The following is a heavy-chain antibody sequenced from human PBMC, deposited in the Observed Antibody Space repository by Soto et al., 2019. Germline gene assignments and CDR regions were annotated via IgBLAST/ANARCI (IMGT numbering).Heavy chain of an antibody. Sequence: GGSLRLSCAASGFTFSGSAMHWVRQASGKGLEWVGRIRSKANSYATAYAASVKGRFTISRDDSKNTAYLQMNSLKTEDTAVYYCTSTTSRRIAAAAFDIWGQGTMVTVSS. D-gene: IGHD6-13*01. CDR2: IRSKANSYAT. J-gene: IGHJ3*02. CDR3: TSTTSRRIAAAAFDI. CDR1: GFTFSGSA. V-gene: IGHV3-73*01.